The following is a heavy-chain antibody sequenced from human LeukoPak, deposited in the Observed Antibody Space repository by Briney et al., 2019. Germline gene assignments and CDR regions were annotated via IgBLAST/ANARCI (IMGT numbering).Heavy chain of an antibody. CDR2: IYYSGST. Sequence: PSETLSLTCTVSGGSISSYYWSWIRQPPGKGLEWIGYIYYSGSTYYNPSLKSRVTISVDTSKNQFSLKLSSVTAADTAVYYCARVGYYDSSGYYGYFDYWGQGTLVTVSS. V-gene: IGHV4-30-4*08. J-gene: IGHJ4*02. CDR1: GGSISSYY. D-gene: IGHD3-22*01. CDR3: ARVGYYDSSGYYGYFDY.